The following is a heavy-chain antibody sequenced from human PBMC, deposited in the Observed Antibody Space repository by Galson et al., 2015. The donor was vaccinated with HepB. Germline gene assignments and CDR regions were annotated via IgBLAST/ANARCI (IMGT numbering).Heavy chain of an antibody. CDR3: ARDQDAWLRYNAPSFDY. D-gene: IGHD5-12*01. V-gene: IGHV3-21*01. CDR1: GFTFSSYS. J-gene: IGHJ4*02. Sequence: SLRLSCAASGFTFSSYSMNWVRQAPGKGLEWVSSISSSSSYIYYADSVKGRFTISRDNAKNSLYLQMNSLRAEDTAVYYCARDQDAWLRYNAPSFDYWGQGTLVTVSS. CDR2: ISSSSSYI.